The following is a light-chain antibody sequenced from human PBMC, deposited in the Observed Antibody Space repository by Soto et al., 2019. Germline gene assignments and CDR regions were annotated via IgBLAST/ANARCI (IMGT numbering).Light chain of an antibody. V-gene: IGLV9-49*01. Sequence: QPVLTQPPSASASLGASVTLTCTLSSGYSNYKVDWYQQRPGKGPRFVMRVGTGGIVGSKGDGIPDRFSVLGSGLNRYLTIKNIQEEYESDYHCGADHGSGSNFVRVFGGGTKLTVL. J-gene: IGLJ2*01. CDR3: GADHGSGSNFVRV. CDR1: SGYSNYK. CDR2: VGTGGIVG.